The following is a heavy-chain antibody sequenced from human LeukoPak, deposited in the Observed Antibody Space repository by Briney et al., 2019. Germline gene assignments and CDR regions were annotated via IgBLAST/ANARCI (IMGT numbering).Heavy chain of an antibody. CDR3: AKAYCSSTSCYGDYFDY. CDR1: GFAFSNCA. J-gene: IGHJ4*02. CDR2: ISGSGGST. D-gene: IGHD2-2*01. V-gene: IGHV3-23*01. Sequence: GGSLRLSCAASGFAFSNCAMGWVRQAPGKGLEWVSAISGSGGSTYYADSVKSRFTISRDNSKNTLYLQMNSLRAEDTAVYYCAKAYCSSTSCYGDYFDYWGQGTLVTVSS.